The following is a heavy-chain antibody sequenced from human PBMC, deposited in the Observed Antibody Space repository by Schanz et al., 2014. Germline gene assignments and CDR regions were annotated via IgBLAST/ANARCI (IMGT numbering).Heavy chain of an antibody. CDR1: GFTFSSYA. V-gene: IGHV3-23*01. J-gene: IGHJ2*01. CDR3: AKDAPYPFDL. CDR2: ISSGGGST. Sequence: EVHLLESGGGLVQPGGSLRLSCAASGFTFSSYAMSWVRQAPGKGLEWVSSISSGGGSTYYADSVKGRFTISRDNSKNTLYLQMKSLRAEDTAVYYCAKDAPYPFDLWGRGTLITVSS.